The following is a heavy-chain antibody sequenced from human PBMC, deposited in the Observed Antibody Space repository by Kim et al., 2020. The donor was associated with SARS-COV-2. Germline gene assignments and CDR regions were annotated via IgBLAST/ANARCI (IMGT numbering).Heavy chain of an antibody. CDR3: AREPVQYYYDSSGYYYGGFDY. CDR1: GGSVSSGSYY. CDR2: IYYSGST. D-gene: IGHD3-22*01. Sequence: SETLSLTCTVSGGSVSSGSYYWSWIRQPPGKGLEWIGYIYYSGSTNYNPSLKSRVTISVDTSKNQFSLKLSSVTAADTAVYYCAREPVQYYYDSSGYYYGGFDYWGQGTLVTVSS. J-gene: IGHJ4*02. V-gene: IGHV4-61*01.